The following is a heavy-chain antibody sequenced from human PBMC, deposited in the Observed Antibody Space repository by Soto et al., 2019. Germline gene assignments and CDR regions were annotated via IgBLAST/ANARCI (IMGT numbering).Heavy chain of an antibody. CDR2: TSYDGGKN. D-gene: IGHD3-10*01. V-gene: IGHV3-30*03. Sequence: QVQLVESGGGVVQPGRSLRLSCAASGFTFQNYSMHWVRQAPGKGLEWVAVTSYDGGKNFYADSVKGRFTISRDNSKNTLYLQMNSLRAEDTATYFCARVESSGASKYFIDKWGQGILVSVSS. CDR1: GFTFQNYS. CDR3: ARVESSGASKYFIDK. J-gene: IGHJ4*02.